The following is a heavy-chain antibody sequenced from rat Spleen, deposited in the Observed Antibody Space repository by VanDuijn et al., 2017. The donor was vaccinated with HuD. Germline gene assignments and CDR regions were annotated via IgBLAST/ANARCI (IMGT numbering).Heavy chain of an antibody. J-gene: IGHJ1*01. CDR3: TTARTVPSYWYFDF. D-gene: IGHD1-4*01. CDR1: GFTFSNYY. Sequence: EVQLVESGGGLVQPGRSLKLSCATSGFTFSNYYMAWVRQAPTKGLEWVAYINTGGGSTYYRDSVKGRFTISGDNARSTLYLQMDGLRSEDTATYYCTTARTVPSYWYFDFWGPGTMVTVSS. CDR2: INTGGGST. V-gene: IGHV5-27*01.